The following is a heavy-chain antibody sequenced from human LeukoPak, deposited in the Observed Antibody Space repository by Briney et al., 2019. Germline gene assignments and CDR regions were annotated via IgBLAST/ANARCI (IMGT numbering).Heavy chain of an antibody. CDR3: AKDHHPLITIFGVVMDY. Sequence: GGSLRLSCAASGFTFSSYGMHWVRQAPGKGLEWVAVISYDGSNKYYADSAKGRFTISRDNSKNTLYLQMNSLRAEDTAVYYCAKDHHPLITIFGVVMDYWGQGTLVTVSS. CDR2: ISYDGSNK. CDR1: GFTFSSYG. J-gene: IGHJ4*02. V-gene: IGHV3-30*18. D-gene: IGHD3-3*01.